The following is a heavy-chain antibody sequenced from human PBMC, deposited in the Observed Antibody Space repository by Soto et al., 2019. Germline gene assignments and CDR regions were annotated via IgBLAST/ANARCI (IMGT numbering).Heavy chain of an antibody. CDR1: GFTFSSYA. D-gene: IGHD6-6*01. CDR3: AKDPVAARPYGDWFDP. J-gene: IGHJ5*02. Sequence: LRLSCAASGFTFSSYAMSWVRQAPGKGLEWVSAISGSGGSTYYADSVKGRFTISRDNSKNTLYLQMNSLRAEDTAVYYCAKDPVAARPYGDWFDPWGQGTLVTVSS. V-gene: IGHV3-23*01. CDR2: ISGSGGST.